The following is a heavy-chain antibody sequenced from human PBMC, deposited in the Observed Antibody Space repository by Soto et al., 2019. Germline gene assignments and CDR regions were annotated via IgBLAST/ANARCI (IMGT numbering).Heavy chain of an antibody. D-gene: IGHD2-21*02. CDR3: AKAVHPFVGVTASDY. V-gene: IGHV3-30*18. CDR2: ISYDGTNK. J-gene: IGHJ4*02. CDR1: GFTFRNFG. Sequence: GGSLRLSCAASGFTFRNFGMHWVRQAPGKGLEWVAVISYDGTNKYYADSVKGRFTISRDNSKNTLYLQINSLRAEDTAVYYCAKAVHPFVGVTASDYWGQGTPVTVSS.